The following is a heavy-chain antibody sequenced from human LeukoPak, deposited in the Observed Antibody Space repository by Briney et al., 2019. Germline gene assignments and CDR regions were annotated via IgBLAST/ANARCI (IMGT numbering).Heavy chain of an antibody. CDR1: GGSFSGYY. J-gene: IGHJ4*02. Sequence: SETLSLTCAVYGGSFSGYYWSWIRQPPGKGLEWIGEINHSGSTNYNPSLKSRVTISVDTSKNQFSLKLSSVTAADTAVYYCARVRKVGSWYFDYWGQGTLVTVSS. CDR2: INHSGST. D-gene: IGHD6-13*01. V-gene: IGHV4-34*01. CDR3: ARVRKVGSWYFDY.